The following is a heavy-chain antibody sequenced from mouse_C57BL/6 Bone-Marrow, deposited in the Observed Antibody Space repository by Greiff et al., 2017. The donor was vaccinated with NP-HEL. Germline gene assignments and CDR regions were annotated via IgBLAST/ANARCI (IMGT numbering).Heavy chain of an antibody. CDR3: AGNAHYYAMDY. J-gene: IGHJ4*01. V-gene: IGHV3-1*01. Sequence: EVQLVESGPGMVKPSQSLSLTCTVTGYSITSGYDWHWIRHFPGNKLEWMGYISYSGSTNYNPSLKSRISITHDTSKNHFFLKLNSVTTEDTATYYCAGNAHYYAMDYWGQGTSVTVSS. CDR1: GYSITSGYD. CDR2: ISYSGST.